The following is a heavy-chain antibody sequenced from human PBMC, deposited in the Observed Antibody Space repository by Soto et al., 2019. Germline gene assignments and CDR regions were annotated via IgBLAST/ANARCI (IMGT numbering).Heavy chain of an antibody. CDR1: GGTFSDYT. D-gene: IGHD2-8*01. V-gene: IGHV1-69*13. CDR3: ARNGILTGYSYGMDV. CDR2: IIPIFDTA. Sequence: SVKVSCKASGGTFSDYTINWVRQAPGQRLEWMGGIIPIFDTANYAEKFQGRVTITADESTSTSFMEVSSLRSEDTAVYYCARNGILTGYSYGMDVWGQGTMVTVSS. J-gene: IGHJ6*02.